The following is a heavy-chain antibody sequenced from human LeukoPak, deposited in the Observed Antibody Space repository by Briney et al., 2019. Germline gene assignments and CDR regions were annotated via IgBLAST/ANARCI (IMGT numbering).Heavy chain of an antibody. J-gene: IGHJ4*02. Sequence: GGSLRPSCAASGFTFSSYSMNWVRQAPGKGLEWVSSISSSSSYIYYADSVKGRFTISRDNAKNSLYLQMNSLRAEDTAVYYCAKDVGSSWSYYFDYWGQGTLVTVSS. CDR2: ISSSSSYI. D-gene: IGHD6-13*01. V-gene: IGHV3-21*04. CDR1: GFTFSSYS. CDR3: AKDVGSSWSYYFDY.